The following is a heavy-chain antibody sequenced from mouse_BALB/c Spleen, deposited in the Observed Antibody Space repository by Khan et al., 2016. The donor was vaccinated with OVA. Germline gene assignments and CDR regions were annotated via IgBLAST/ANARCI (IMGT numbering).Heavy chain of an antibody. CDR2: ISYSDGT. J-gene: IGHJ2*01. Sequence: EVQLQESGPGLVKPSQSLSLTCTVTGYSITSGYAWNWIRQFPGNKLEWMGYISYSDGTSYNPSLKSRISITRDTSKNQFFLQLNSVTTEDTAGYYSARGNYYRYYFDYWGQGTHITVSS. CDR3: ARGNYYRYYFDY. D-gene: IGHD1-1*01. CDR1: GYSITSGYA. V-gene: IGHV3-2*02.